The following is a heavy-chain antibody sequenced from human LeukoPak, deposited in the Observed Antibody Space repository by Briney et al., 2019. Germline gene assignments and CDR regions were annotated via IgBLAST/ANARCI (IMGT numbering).Heavy chain of an antibody. Sequence: PGGSLRLSCAASGFTFSAYWMKWVRQAPGKGLEWVADITPDGNEKYYVDSVKGRFTISRDNAKNSLYLLMNGLRAEDTAVYYRLSAGFTGDDSWGQGTLVTVSS. CDR2: ITPDGNEK. D-gene: IGHD3-16*01. J-gene: IGHJ4*02. CDR1: GFTFSAYW. V-gene: IGHV3-7*05. CDR3: LSAGFTGDDS.